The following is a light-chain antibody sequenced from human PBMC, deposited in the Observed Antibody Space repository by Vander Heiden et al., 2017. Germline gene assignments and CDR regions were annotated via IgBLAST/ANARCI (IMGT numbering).Light chain of an antibody. CDR2: GAS. Sequence: EIVMTQSPATLSVSSGERATLSCRASQSVSSNLAWYQQKPGQAPRLLIYGASTRATGIPARFSGSGSGTEFTLTISSLQSEDFAVYYCQQYNNWPPHHAFGGGTKVEIK. V-gene: IGKV3-15*01. J-gene: IGKJ4*01. CDR1: QSVSSN. CDR3: QQYNNWPPHHA.